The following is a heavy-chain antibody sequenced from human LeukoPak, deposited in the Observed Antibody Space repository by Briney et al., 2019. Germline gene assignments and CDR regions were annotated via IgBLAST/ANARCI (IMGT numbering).Heavy chain of an antibody. CDR1: GYTFTSYG. J-gene: IGHJ4*02. Sequence: GASVKVSCKASGYTFTSYGISWVRQAPGQGLEWMGWISAYNGNTNYAQKLQGRVTMTTDTSTSTAYMELRSLRSDDTAVYYCARDKTDYYGSGIFDDWGQGSLVTVSS. D-gene: IGHD3-10*01. CDR3: ARDKTDYYGSGIFDD. V-gene: IGHV1-18*01. CDR2: ISAYNGNT.